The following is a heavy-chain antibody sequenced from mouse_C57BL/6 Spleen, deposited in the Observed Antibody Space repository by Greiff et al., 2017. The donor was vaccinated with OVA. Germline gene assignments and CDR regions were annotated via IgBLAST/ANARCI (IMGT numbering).Heavy chain of an antibody. CDR3: AREDYGSSYGYVDY. J-gene: IGHJ2*01. V-gene: IGHV1-82*01. CDR2: IYPGDGDT. CDR1: GYAFSSSW. D-gene: IGHD1-1*01. Sequence: QVQLQQSGPELVKPGASVKISCKASGYAFSSSWMNWVKQRPGKGLEWIGRIYPGDGDTNYNGKFKGKATLTADTSSSTAYMQLSSLTSEDSAVYFCAREDYGSSYGYVDYWGQGTTLTVSS.